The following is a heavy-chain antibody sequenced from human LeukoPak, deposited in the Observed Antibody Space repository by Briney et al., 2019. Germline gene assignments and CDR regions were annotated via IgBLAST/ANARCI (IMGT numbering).Heavy chain of an antibody. CDR1: GGSISSYY. CDR2: IYYSGST. CDR3: ARDRTIFDY. V-gene: IGHV4-59*01. J-gene: IGHJ4*02. D-gene: IGHD1-7*01. Sequence: TSETLSLTCTVSGGSISSYYWSWIRQPPGKGLEWIGYIYYSGSTNYNPSLKSRVTISVDTSKNQFSLKLSSVTAADTAVYYCARDRTIFDYWGQGTLSPSPQ.